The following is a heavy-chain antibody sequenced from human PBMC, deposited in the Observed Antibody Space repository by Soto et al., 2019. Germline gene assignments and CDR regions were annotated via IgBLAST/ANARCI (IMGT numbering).Heavy chain of an antibody. CDR3: ARHDSYDFSSGSSPTGMDV. D-gene: IGHD3-3*01. CDR2: IYYTGST. CDR1: GGSISRSTSF. J-gene: IGHJ6*02. Sequence: HLQESGPGLVKPSETLSLTCTVSGGSISRSTSFWGWVRQPPGKGLDWIGSIYYTGSTYFNPSLKSRVTFSVDTSKNHFSLNMSSVTVADTALYFCARHDSYDFSSGSSPTGMDVWGPGTTVTVSS. V-gene: IGHV4-39*01.